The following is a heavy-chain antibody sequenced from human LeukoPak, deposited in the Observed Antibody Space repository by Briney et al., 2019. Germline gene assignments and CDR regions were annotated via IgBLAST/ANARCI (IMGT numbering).Heavy chain of an antibody. D-gene: IGHD2-21*01. J-gene: IGHJ4*02. CDR1: GFTFSNYA. CDR2: ISYDGSNK. V-gene: IGHV3-30*04. CDR3: ARALFGGDHRMGY. Sequence: GRSLRLSCAASGFTFSNYAMHWVRQAPGKGLEWVAVISYDGSNKYYADSVKGRFTISRDNSKNTLYLQMNSLRAEDTAVYYCARALFGGDHRMGYWGQGTLVTVSS.